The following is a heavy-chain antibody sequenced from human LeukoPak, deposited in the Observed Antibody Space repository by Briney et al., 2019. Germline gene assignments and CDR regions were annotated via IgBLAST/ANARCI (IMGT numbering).Heavy chain of an antibody. V-gene: IGHV4-59*01. CDR1: GGSISSYY. Sequence: PSETLSLTCTVPGGSISSYYWSWIRQPPGKGLEWIGYIYYSGSTNYNPSLKSRVTISVDTSKNQFSLKLSSVTAADTAVYYCARFIVVRGRAFDIWGQGTMVTVSS. D-gene: IGHD3-10*01. CDR3: ARFIVVRGRAFDI. J-gene: IGHJ3*02. CDR2: IYYSGST.